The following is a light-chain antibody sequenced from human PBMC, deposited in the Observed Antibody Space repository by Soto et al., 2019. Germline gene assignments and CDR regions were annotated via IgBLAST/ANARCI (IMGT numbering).Light chain of an antibody. J-gene: IGKJ1*01. CDR2: WAS. V-gene: IGKV4-1*01. CDR3: QRYYTPST. CDR1: QSVLYSSNNKNY. Sequence: DIVMTQSPDSLAVALGERATINCKSSQSVLYSSNNKNYLAWYQQRPGQPPKLLIYWASTRESGVPDRFSGSGSGTDFTLTISSLQAEDVAVYYCQRYYTPSTFGQGTTVEIK.